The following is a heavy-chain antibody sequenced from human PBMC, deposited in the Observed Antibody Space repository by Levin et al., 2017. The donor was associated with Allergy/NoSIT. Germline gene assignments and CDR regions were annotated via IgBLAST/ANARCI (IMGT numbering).Heavy chain of an antibody. D-gene: IGHD4-17*01. CDR2: IYWDDDK. CDR1: GFSLSTSGVG. CDR3: ALRTTTHAFDI. Sequence: SGPTLVKPTQTLTLTCTFSGFSLSTSGVGVGWIRQPPGKALEWLALIYWDDDKRYSPSLKSRLTITKDTSKNQVVLTMTNMDPVDTATYYCALRTTTHAFDIWGQGTMVTGSS. J-gene: IGHJ3*02. V-gene: IGHV2-5*02.